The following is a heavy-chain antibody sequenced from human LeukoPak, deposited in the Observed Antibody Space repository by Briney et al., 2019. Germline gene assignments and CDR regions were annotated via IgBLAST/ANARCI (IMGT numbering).Heavy chain of an antibody. V-gene: IGHV4-39*07. J-gene: IGHJ4*02. CDR1: GGSISSSSYY. Sequence: SETLSLTCTVSGGSISSSSYYWGWFRQPPGKGLEWIGGIYYSGSTYYNPSLRSRVTISVDTSKNQFSLKLSSVTAADTAVYYCARREEATIKAIDYWGQGTLVTVSS. CDR3: ARREEATIKAIDY. CDR2: IYYSGST. D-gene: IGHD5-12*01.